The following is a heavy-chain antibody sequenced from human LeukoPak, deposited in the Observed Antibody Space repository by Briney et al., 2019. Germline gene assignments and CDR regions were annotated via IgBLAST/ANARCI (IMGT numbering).Heavy chain of an antibody. CDR3: ATDLNSGSYFGPDY. J-gene: IGHJ4*02. D-gene: IGHD1-26*01. V-gene: IGHV1-24*01. CDR2: FDPEDGET. CDR1: GYTLTELS. Sequence: GASVKVSCKVSGYTLTELSMHWVRQAPGKGLEWMGGFDPEDGETIYAQKFQGRVTMTEDTSTDTAYMELSSLRSEDTAVYYCATDLNSGSYFGPDYWGQGTLVTVSS.